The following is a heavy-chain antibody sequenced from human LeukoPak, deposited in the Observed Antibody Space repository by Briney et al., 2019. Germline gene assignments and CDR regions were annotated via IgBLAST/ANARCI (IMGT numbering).Heavy chain of an antibody. D-gene: IGHD6-13*01. CDR2: ISSSSGHT. J-gene: IGHJ4*02. CDR1: GFTFSDYY. V-gene: IGHV3-11*06. CDR3: ARVGSIAAAGTPDY. Sequence: PGGSLRLSCAASGFTFSDYYMSWIRQTPGKGLEWVSYISSSSGHTEYADSVKGRFTVSRDNAKNSLFLQLNSLRADDTAVHYCARVGSIAAAGTPDYWGQGTLVTVSS.